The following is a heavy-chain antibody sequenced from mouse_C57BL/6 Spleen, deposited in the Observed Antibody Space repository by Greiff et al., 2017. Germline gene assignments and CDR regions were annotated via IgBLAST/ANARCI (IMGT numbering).Heavy chain of an antibody. V-gene: IGHV1-62-2*01. D-gene: IGHD2-2*01. CDR2: FYPGSGSI. CDR3: ARHESYGYDGEYYAMDY. Sequence: QVQLKQSGAELVKPGASVKLSCKASGYTFTEYTIHWVKQRSGQGLEWIGWFYPGSGSIKYNEKFKDKATLTADKSSRTVYMELIRVTSEDSAVYFCARHESYGYDGEYYAMDYWGQVTSVTVSS. J-gene: IGHJ4*01. CDR1: GYTFTEYT.